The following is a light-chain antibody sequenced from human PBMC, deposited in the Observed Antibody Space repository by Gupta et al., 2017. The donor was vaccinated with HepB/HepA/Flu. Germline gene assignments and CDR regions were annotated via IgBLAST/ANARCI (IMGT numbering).Light chain of an antibody. CDR2: GTS. V-gene: IGKV3-20*01. Sequence: EIVLTQSPGTLSLSPGERATLSCRASQSVSSDYLAWYQQKPGQAPRLLIYGTSSRVTGIPDRFSGSGSGTDFTLTISRLEPEDSAVYYCQQYDNSPPEVCSFGQGTKLEIK. CDR1: QSVSSDY. CDR3: QQYDNSPPEVCS. J-gene: IGKJ2*04.